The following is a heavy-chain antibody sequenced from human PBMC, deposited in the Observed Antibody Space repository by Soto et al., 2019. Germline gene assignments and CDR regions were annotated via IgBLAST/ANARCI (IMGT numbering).Heavy chain of an antibody. CDR1: GFTFSSYS. CDR2: ISSSSSTI. J-gene: IGHJ6*02. CDR3: ARNSSIWYVGYYYGMLV. Sequence: EVQLVESGGGLVQPGGSLRLSCAASGFTFSSYSMNWVRQAPGKGLEWVSYISSSSSTIYYADSVKGRFTISRDNAKNARYQQKNYLRAEDTAGYEGARNSSIWYVGYYYGMLVGGQGNTVTVSS. D-gene: IGHD6-13*01. V-gene: IGHV3-48*01.